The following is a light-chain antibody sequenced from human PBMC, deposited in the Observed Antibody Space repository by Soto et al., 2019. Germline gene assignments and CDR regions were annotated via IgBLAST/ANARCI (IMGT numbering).Light chain of an antibody. CDR3: QSYDSSLV. CDR1: SSNIGAGYD. V-gene: IGLV1-40*01. Sequence: QSVLTQPPSVSGAPGQRVTISCTGSSSNIGAGYDVHWYQQLPGTAPKLLIYGNSNRPSGVPDRFSGSKSGTSASLAITGLQAEDEADFYCQSYDSSLVSGGGTKLTVL. J-gene: IGLJ2*01. CDR2: GNS.